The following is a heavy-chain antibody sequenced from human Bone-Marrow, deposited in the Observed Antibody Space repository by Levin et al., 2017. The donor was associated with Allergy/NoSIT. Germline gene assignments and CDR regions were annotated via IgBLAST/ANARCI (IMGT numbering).Heavy chain of an antibody. V-gene: IGHV1-2*02. CDR1: GYTFTGYH. CDR2: IDPNSGDT. J-gene: IGHJ4*02. CDR3: VKDSEAYYFDF. Sequence: GESLKISCKASGYTFTGYHIHWVRQAPGQTLEWMGWIDPNSGDTSYAQKFQGRVALTRDTSITTVHVELSGLTSDDTAVYYCVKDSEAYYFDFWGQGTLVIVSS.